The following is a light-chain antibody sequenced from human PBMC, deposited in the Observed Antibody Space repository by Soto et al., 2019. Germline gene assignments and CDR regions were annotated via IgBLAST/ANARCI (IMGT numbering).Light chain of an antibody. J-gene: IGLJ1*01. CDR1: SSNIGAGFD. V-gene: IGLV1-40*01. CDR2: KNY. Sequence: QSALTQPPSVSGVPGQRVTISCTGSSSNIGAGFDVHWYQHLPGTAPKVLIYKNYNRPSGVPDRFSGSRSGTSASLAITGLQAEDEADYYCHSYDNSLSGYVFGTGTKVTVL. CDR3: HSYDNSLSGYV.